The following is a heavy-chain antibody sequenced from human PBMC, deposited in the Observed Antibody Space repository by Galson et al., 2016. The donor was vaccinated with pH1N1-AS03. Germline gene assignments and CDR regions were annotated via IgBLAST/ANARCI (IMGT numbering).Heavy chain of an antibody. CDR2: IYYSGST. D-gene: IGHD4-17*01. CDR1: GGSISSSSYY. CDR3: ARRVYGDYVNWFDP. Sequence: SETLSLTCTVSGGSISSSSYYWGWIRQPPGKGLEWIGRIYYSGSTYYNPSLKSRVTISVDTSKNQFSLKLSPVTAADTAVYYCARRVYGDYVNWFDPWGQGTLVTVSS. V-gene: IGHV4-39*01. J-gene: IGHJ5*02.